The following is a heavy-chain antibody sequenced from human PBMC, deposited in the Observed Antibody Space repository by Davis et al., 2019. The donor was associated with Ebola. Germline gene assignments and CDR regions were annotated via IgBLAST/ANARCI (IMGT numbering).Heavy chain of an antibody. CDR1: GGSTSSSSYF. V-gene: IGHV4-39*01. Sequence: PSETLSLTCIVSGGSTSSSSYFWGWIRQPPGKGLEWIGSIYYSGSTYYNPSLKSRLTISVNTSKNQFSLKLDSVTAADTAVYYCARHASYNWNYGYYGMDVWGQGTTVTVSS. J-gene: IGHJ6*02. CDR2: IYYSGST. D-gene: IGHD1-1*01. CDR3: ARHASYNWNYGYYGMDV.